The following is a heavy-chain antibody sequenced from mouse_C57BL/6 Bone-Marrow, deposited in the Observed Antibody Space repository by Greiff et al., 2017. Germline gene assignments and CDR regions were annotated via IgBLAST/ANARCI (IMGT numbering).Heavy chain of an antibody. CDR2: IDPVNGDT. V-gene: IGHV14-4*01. CDR1: GFNIKDDY. CDR3: TKGYDDY. J-gene: IGHJ2*01. Sequence: VQLQQSGAELVRPGASVKLSCTASGFNIKDDYMHWVKQRPEQGLEWIGWIDPVNGDTEYASKFQGKAIITADPSANTAYLQLSSLTSEDPAVYYCTKGYDDYWGQGTTLTVSS. D-gene: IGHD2-2*01.